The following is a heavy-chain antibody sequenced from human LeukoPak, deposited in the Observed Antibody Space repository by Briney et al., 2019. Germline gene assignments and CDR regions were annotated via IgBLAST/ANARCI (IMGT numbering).Heavy chain of an antibody. V-gene: IGHV3-23*01. CDR2: ISTTGGST. D-gene: IGHD3-22*01. CDR3: AIMHRYYDGSGYWVQ. Sequence: GGSLGLSCAASGFTFSSYAMSWVRQAPGKGLEWVSGISTTGGSTSYADSVKGRFTISRDNPRNTLYMQMNSLRDEDTAVYYCAIMHRYYDGSGYWVQWGQGTLVTVSS. J-gene: IGHJ4*02. CDR1: GFTFSSYA.